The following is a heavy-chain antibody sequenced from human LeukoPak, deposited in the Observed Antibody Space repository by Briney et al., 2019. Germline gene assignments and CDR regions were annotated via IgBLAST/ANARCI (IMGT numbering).Heavy chain of an antibody. CDR1: GVSISSYY. Sequence: SETLSLTCTVSGVSISSYYWSWIRQPPGKGLEWIGYIYYSGSTNYNPSLSSRVTISVDTSKNQFSLKLNSVTAADTAVYYCARAYGGGGWFDPWGQGTLVTVSS. CDR2: IYYSGST. V-gene: IGHV4-59*12. D-gene: IGHD4-23*01. CDR3: ARAYGGGGWFDP. J-gene: IGHJ5*02.